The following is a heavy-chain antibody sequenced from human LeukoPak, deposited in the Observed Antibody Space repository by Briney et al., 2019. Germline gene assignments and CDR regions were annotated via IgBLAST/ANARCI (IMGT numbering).Heavy chain of an antibody. CDR2: IYYSGST. J-gene: IGHJ5*02. Sequence: SETLSLTCTVSGGSISSGGYYWSWIRQHPGKALEWIGYIYYSGSTYYNPSLKSRVTISVDTSKNQFSLKLSSVTAADTAVYYCARGPSPKSRIAVAGNWFDPWGQGTLVTVSS. V-gene: IGHV4-31*03. D-gene: IGHD6-19*01. CDR3: ARGPSPKSRIAVAGNWFDP. CDR1: GGSISSGGYY.